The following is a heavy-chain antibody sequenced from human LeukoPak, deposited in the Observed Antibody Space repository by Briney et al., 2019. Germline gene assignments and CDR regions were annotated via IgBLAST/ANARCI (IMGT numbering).Heavy chain of an antibody. CDR2: ISYDGSNK. CDR3: AKGWYRYGTDIFDY. D-gene: IGHD5-18*01. V-gene: IGHV3-30*18. Sequence: GRSLRLSCAASGFTFSSYGMHWVRQAPGKGLEWVAAISYDGSNKYYADSVKGRFTISRDNSKNTLYLQMNSLRAEDTAVYYCAKGWYRYGTDIFDYWGQGTLVTVSS. J-gene: IGHJ4*02. CDR1: GFTFSSYG.